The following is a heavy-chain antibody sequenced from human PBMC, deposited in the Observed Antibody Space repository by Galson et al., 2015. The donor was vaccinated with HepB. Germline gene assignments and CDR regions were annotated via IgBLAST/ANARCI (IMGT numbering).Heavy chain of an antibody. V-gene: IGHV3-11*05. J-gene: IGHJ6*02. CDR1: GFTFSDYC. CDR3: ARDMRDWGIFGLAVKGVGNYYGMDV. Sequence: SLRLSCAASGFTFSDYCMSWIRQAPGKGLEWISYATSSSSYRSYADSVKGRFTISRDNAKNALYLQMNSLRAEDTAVYYCARDMRDWGIFGLAVKGVGNYYGMDVWGQGTTVTVSS. CDR2: ATSSSSYR. D-gene: IGHD3/OR15-3a*01.